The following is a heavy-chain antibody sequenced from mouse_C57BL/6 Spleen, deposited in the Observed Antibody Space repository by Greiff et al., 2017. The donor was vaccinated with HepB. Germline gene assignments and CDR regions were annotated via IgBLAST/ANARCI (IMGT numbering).Heavy chain of an antibody. J-gene: IGHJ4*01. CDR2: IYPSDSET. CDR1: GYTFTSYW. Sequence: VQLQHPGAELVRPGSSVKLSCKASGYTFTSYWMDWVKQRPGQGLEWIGNIYPSDSETHYNQKFKDKATLTVDKSSSTAYMQLSSLTSEDSAVYYCARSGDYGAMDYWGQGTSVTVSS. D-gene: IGHD3-1*01. CDR3: ARSGDYGAMDY. V-gene: IGHV1-61*01.